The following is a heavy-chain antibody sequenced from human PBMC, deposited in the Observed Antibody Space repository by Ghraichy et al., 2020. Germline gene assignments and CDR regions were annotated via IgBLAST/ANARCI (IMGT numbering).Heavy chain of an antibody. CDR3: VKDPFCSSTTCYGPLQD. Sequence: GGSLRLSCSASGFTFSSYAIHWVRQAPGKGLEYVSAISSNGGSTYYADSVKGRFTISRDNSKNTLYLQMSSLRAEDTAVYYCVKDPFCSSTTCYGPLQDWGQVALVTVSS. CDR1: GFTFSSYA. J-gene: IGHJ4*02. CDR2: ISSNGGST. V-gene: IGHV3-64D*06. D-gene: IGHD2-2*01.